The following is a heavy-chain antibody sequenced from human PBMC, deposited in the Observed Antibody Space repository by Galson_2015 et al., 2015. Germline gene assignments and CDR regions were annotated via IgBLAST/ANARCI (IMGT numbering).Heavy chain of an antibody. D-gene: IGHD6-19*01. Sequence: ETLSLTCAVYGGSFSGYYWSWIRQPPGKGLERIGEINHSGSTNYNPSLKSRVTISVDTSKNQFSLKLSSVTAADTAVYYCARRTVQGQWLFDHWGQGTLVTVSS. CDR1: GGSFSGYY. J-gene: IGHJ4*02. CDR2: INHSGST. CDR3: ARRTVQGQWLFDH. V-gene: IGHV4-34*01.